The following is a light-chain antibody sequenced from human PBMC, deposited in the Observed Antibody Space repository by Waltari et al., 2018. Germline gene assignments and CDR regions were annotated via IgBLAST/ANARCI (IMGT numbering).Light chain of an antibody. CDR3: CSSAGSITWV. V-gene: IGLV2-23*01. Sequence: QSALTQPASVSGSPGQSITISCTGTSNDIGTYNLVSWYQQYPGKAPKLMIYEGTKRPSGVSNRFSGSNSGNTASLTISGLQAEDEADYYCCSSAGSITWVFGGGTKLTVL. CDR2: EGT. CDR1: SNDIGTYNL. J-gene: IGLJ3*02.